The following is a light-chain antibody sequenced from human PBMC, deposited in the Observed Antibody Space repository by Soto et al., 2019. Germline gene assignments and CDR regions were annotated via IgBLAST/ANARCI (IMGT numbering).Light chain of an antibody. V-gene: IGLV2-11*01. CDR1: IGDVGGYNY. J-gene: IGLJ3*02. CDR3: CSYAGSSWV. CDR2: DVS. Sequence: QSALAQPPSVSGSPGQSVTISCTGTIGDVGGYNYVSWYQQHPGKAPKLMIYDVSKRPSGVPDRFSGSKSGNTASLTISGLQAEDEADYYCCSYAGSSWVFGGGTKLTVL.